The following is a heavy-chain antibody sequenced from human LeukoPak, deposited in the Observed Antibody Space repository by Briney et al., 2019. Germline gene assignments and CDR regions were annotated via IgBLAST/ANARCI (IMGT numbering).Heavy chain of an antibody. CDR2: IYPGDSDT. J-gene: IGHJ4*02. CDR3: ARMGETYYDFWSGYDSGGGY. CDR1: GYSFTSYW. Sequence: GESLKISCKGSGYSFTSYWIGWVRQMPGKGLEWTGIIYPGDSDTRYSPSFQGQVTISADKSISTAYLQWSSLKASDTAMYYCARMGETYYDFWSGYDSGGGYWGQGTLVTVSS. V-gene: IGHV5-51*01. D-gene: IGHD3-3*01.